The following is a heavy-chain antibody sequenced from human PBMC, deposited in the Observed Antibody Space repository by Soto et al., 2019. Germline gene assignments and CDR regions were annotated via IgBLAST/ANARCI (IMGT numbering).Heavy chain of an antibody. D-gene: IGHD2-15*01. CDR1: GFTFSSYA. Sequence: GGSLRLSCAASGFTFSSYAMSWVRQAPGKGLEWVSAISGSGGSTYYADSVKGRFTISRDNAKNTLYLQMNSLRAEDTAVYYCARGPYFDIVVVVAATNGVLRAFDIWGQGTMDTVSS. V-gene: IGHV3-23*01. CDR3: ARGPYFDIVVVVAATNGVLRAFDI. J-gene: IGHJ3*02. CDR2: ISGSGGST.